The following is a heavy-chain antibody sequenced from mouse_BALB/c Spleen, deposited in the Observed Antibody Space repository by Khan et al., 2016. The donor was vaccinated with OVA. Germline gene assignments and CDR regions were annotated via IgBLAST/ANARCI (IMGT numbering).Heavy chain of an antibody. V-gene: IGHV1S136*01. CDR3: ARSATDYYTMAY. Sequence: VRLQQSGPELVKPGASVKMSCKASGYTFTDYVIHWVKQKPGQGLEWIGYIYPYNGDAESTERFKGKATLTLDKSSSTAFMDLSSLTSADSAVYYCARSATDYYTMAYWGQGTSVTFTS. D-gene: IGHD1-1*01. CDR1: GYTFTDYV. CDR2: IYPYNGDA. J-gene: IGHJ4*01.